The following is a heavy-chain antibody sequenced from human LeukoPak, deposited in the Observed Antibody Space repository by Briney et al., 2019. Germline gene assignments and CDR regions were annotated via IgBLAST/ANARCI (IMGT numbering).Heavy chain of an antibody. CDR3: VKDRSGSWAFDY. Sequence: GRSLRLSCAASGFTFSSHAMHWVRQAPGKGLEWLAVISDDGSNKYYADSVKGRFIISRDNSKNTLYLQMNTLRAEDTAVYYCVKDRSGSWAFDYWGQGTLVTVSS. D-gene: IGHD1-26*01. V-gene: IGHV3-30-3*01. J-gene: IGHJ4*02. CDR1: GFTFSSHA. CDR2: ISDDGSNK.